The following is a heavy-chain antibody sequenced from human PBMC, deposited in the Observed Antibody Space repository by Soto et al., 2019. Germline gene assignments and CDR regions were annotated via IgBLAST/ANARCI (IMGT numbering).Heavy chain of an antibody. J-gene: IGHJ4*02. V-gene: IGHV4-39*01. D-gene: IGHD4-17*01. Sequence: SETLSLTCTVSGGSITSSSYYWGWIHQPPGKGLEWIGGIYYSGRSYYNPSLKSRVTMSVDTSKNQFSLTLNSVTAADAAVYYCARQRTTVVTQAYFDHWGQGTLVTVSS. CDR2: IYYSGRS. CDR3: ARQRTTVVTQAYFDH. CDR1: GGSITSSSYY.